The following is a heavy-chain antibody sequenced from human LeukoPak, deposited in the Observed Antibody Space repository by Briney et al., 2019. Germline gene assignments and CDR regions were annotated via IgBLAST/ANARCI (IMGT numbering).Heavy chain of an antibody. V-gene: IGHV1-8*01. CDR2: MNPNSGNT. D-gene: IGHD6-6*01. CDR1: GYTFTSYD. J-gene: IGHJ4*02. Sequence: ASVKVSCTASGYTFTSYDINWVRQATGQGLEWMGWMNPNSGNTGYAQKFQGRVTMTRNTSISTAYMELSSLRSEDTAVYYCARAIPYSSSSYGYWGQGTLVTVSS. CDR3: ARAIPYSSSSYGY.